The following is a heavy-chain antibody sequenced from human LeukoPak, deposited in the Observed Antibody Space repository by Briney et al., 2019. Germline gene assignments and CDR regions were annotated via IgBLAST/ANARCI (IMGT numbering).Heavy chain of an antibody. CDR1: GYTFTGYY. V-gene: IGHV1-2*02. J-gene: IGHJ4*02. Sequence: GASVKVSCKASGYTFTGYYMHWVRQAPGQGLEWMGWINPNSGGTNYAQKFQDRVTMTRDTSISTAYMELSRLRSDDTAVYYCARDIYYYDSSGYPSFDYWGQGTLVTVSS. CDR3: ARDIYYYDSSGYPSFDY. CDR2: INPNSGGT. D-gene: IGHD3-22*01.